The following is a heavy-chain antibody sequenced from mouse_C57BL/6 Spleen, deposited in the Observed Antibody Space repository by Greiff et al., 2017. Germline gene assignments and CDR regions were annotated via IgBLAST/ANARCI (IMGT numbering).Heavy chain of an antibody. CDR1: GYTFTSYW. CDR2: IDPSDSYT. Sequence: QVQLKQPGAELVMPGASVKLSCKASGYTFTSYWMHWVKQRPGQGLEWIGEIDPSDSYTNYNQKFKGKSTLTVDKSSSTAYMQLSSLTSEDSAVYYCARNSNYVDYWGQGTTLTVSS. J-gene: IGHJ2*01. D-gene: IGHD2-5*01. V-gene: IGHV1-69*01. CDR3: ARNSNYVDY.